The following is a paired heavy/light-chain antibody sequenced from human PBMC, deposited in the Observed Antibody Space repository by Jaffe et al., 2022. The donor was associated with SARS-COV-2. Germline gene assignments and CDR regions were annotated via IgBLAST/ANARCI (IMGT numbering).Heavy chain of an antibody. Sequence: EVQLVESGGGLVQPGGSLRLSCSASGFTFSSYAMHWVRQAPGKGLEHVSSISSNGGSIYYADSVKGRFTISRDNSKNMLYLQMSSLRAEDTAVYYCVKDIVVVVVVRAFDYWGQGTLVTVSS. D-gene: IGHD2-15*01. V-gene: IGHV3-64D*09. CDR1: GFTFSSYA. J-gene: IGHJ4*02. CDR3: VKDIVVVVVVRAFDY. CDR2: ISSNGGSI.
Light chain of an antibody. Sequence: DIVMTQSPDSLAVSLDERATVNCKSSQSVFYSSNNKNYLAWYQQKPGQPPKLLIYWASTRESGVPDRFSGSGSGTDFTLTISSLQAEDVAVYYCQQYYSTPITFGQGTRLEIK. CDR1: QSVFYSSNNKNY. V-gene: IGKV4-1*01. J-gene: IGKJ5*01. CDR2: WAS. CDR3: QQYYSTPIT.